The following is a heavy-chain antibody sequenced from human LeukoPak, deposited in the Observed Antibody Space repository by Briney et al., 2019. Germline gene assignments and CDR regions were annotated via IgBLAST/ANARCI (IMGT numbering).Heavy chain of an antibody. CDR3: ATFKSLGY. J-gene: IGHJ4*02. Sequence: GGSLRLSCAASGFTFSSYEMNWVRQAPGKGLEWVSYISSSGSTIYYADSVKGRFTISRDNAKNSLYLQMNSLRAEDTSIYYCATFKSLGYWGQGTLVTVSS. D-gene: IGHD3-16*01. CDR2: ISSSGSTI. CDR1: GFTFSSYE. V-gene: IGHV3-48*03.